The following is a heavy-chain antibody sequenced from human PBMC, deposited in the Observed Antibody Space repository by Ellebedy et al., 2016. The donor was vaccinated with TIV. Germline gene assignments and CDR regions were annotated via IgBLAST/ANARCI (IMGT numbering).Heavy chain of an antibody. CDR3: ARGLSRGLRATIPLA. J-gene: IGHJ5*02. CDR2: TYYRSKWYN. V-gene: IGHV6-1*01. CDR1: GDSVSSNSAA. D-gene: IGHD5-12*01. Sequence: MPSETLSLTCAISGDSVSSNSAAWNWIRQSPSRGLEWLGRTYYRSKWYNDYAVSVKSRITINPDTSKNQFSLKLSSVTAADTAVYYCARGLSRGLRATIPLAWGQGTLVTVSS.